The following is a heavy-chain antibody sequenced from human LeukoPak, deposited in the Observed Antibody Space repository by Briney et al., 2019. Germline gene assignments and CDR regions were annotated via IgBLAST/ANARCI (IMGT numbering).Heavy chain of an antibody. CDR2: TSPYNGNT. Sequence: ASVKVSCTASGYDFISVGITWVRRAPGQGLEWMGWTSPYNGNTRYAQKFQGRVAMTTDTSTTTAYMELRGLRFNDTAVYYCARAGSGSGWYFDYWGQGTLVTVCS. CDR3: ARAGSGSGWYFDY. CDR1: GYDFISVG. V-gene: IGHV1-18*01. J-gene: IGHJ4*02. D-gene: IGHD6-19*01.